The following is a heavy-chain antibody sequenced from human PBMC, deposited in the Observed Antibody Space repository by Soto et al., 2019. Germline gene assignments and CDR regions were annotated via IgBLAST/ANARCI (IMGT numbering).Heavy chain of an antibody. V-gene: IGHV3-43*01. CDR1: GFTFDDYT. D-gene: IGHD1-26*01. J-gene: IGHJ4*02. CDR3: AKDSFRSGWWELGGRGY. CDR2: ISWDGGST. Sequence: GGSLRLSCAASGFTFDDYTMHWVRQAPGKGLEWVSLISWDGGSTYYADSVKGRFTISRDNSKNSLYLQMNSLRTEDTALYYCAKDSFRSGWWELGGRGYWGQGTLVTVSS.